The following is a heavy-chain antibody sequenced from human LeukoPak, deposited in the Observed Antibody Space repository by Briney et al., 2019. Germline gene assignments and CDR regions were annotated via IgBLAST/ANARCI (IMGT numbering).Heavy chain of an antibody. CDR2: INPNSGGT. J-gene: IGHJ5*02. D-gene: IGHD2-2*01. CDR1: GYTFTGYY. CDR3: ARGDYIVVVPATDNWFDP. V-gene: IGHV1-2*02. Sequence: GASVKVSCKASGYTFTGYYMHWVRRAPGQGLEWMGWINPNSGGTNYAQKFQGRVTMTRDTSISTAYMELSRLRSDDTAVYYCARGDYIVVVPATDNWFDPWGQGTLVTVSS.